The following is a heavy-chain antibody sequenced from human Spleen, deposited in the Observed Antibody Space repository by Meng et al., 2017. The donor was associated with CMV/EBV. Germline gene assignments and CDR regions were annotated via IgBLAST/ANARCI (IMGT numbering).Heavy chain of an antibody. CDR3: TRGVTEGATDY. Sequence: GESLKISCTASGFSFGDYAVSWVRQAPGKGLEWVGFSRSKAHGGTTAHAASVKGRFTISRDDSKSIVYLQMNSLKTEDTAVYYCTRGVTEGATDYWGQGTLVTVSS. J-gene: IGHJ4*02. D-gene: IGHD1-26*01. CDR1: GFSFGDYA. V-gene: IGHV3-49*04. CDR2: SRSKAHGGTT.